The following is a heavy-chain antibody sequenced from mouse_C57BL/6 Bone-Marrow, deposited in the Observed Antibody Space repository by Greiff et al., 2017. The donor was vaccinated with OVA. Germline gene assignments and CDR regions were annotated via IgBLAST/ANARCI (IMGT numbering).Heavy chain of an antibody. J-gene: IGHJ4*01. CDR2: ISSGSSTI. V-gene: IGHV5-17*01. CDR3: ARDYYGSSPYAMDY. D-gene: IGHD1-1*01. CDR1: GFTFSDYG. Sequence: EVKLMESGGGLVKPGGSLKLSCAASGFTFSDYGMHWVRQAPEKVLEWVAYISSGSSTIYYADTVKGRFTISRDNAKNTLFLQMTSLRSEDTAMYYCARDYYGSSPYAMDYWGQGTSVTVSS.